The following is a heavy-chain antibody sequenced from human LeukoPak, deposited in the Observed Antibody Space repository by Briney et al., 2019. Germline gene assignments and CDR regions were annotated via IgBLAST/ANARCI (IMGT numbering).Heavy chain of an antibody. CDR1: GFTFSSHA. CDR3: ARAPSPIDKLDV. CDR2: ISSSSSYI. Sequence: GGSLRLSCAASGFTFSSHAMNWVRQAPGKGLEWVSSISSSSSYIYYADSVKGRFTISRDNAKNSLYLQMDSLRAEETAVYYCARAPSPIDKLDVWGKGTTVTVSS. V-gene: IGHV3-21*01. J-gene: IGHJ6*04. D-gene: IGHD6-6*01.